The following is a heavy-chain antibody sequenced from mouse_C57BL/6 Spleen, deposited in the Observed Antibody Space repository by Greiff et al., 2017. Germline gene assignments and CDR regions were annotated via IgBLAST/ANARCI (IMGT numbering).Heavy chain of an antibody. J-gene: IGHJ4*01. CDR2: INYDGSST. V-gene: IGHV5-16*01. D-gene: IGHD2-3*01. CDR1: GFTFSDYY. CDR3: ARDRGYSGDMDD. Sequence: EVKLVESEGGLVQPGSSMKLSCTASGFTFSDYYLAWVRQVPEKGLEWVANINYDGSSTYYLDSLKSRFIISRDNAKNILYLQMSSLKSEDTATYYCARDRGYSGDMDDRGQGTSVTVSS.